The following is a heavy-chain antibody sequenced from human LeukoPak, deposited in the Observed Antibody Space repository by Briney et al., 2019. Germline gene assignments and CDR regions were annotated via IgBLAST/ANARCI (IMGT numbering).Heavy chain of an antibody. CDR2: IIPIFGTA. V-gene: IGHV1-69*05. CDR1: GGTFSSYA. CDR3: ARVLLWFGELLRHDAFDI. J-gene: IGHJ3*02. D-gene: IGHD3-10*01. Sequence: SVKVSCKASGGTFSSYAISWVRQAPGQGLEWMGGIIPIFGTANYAQKFQGRVTITTDESTSTAYMELSSLRSEDTAVYYCARVLLWFGELLRHDAFDIWGQGTMVTVSS.